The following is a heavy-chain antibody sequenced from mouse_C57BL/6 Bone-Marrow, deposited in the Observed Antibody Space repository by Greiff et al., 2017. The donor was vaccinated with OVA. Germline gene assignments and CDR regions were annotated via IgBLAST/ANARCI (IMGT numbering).Heavy chain of an antibody. CDR2: IWSDGST. J-gene: IGHJ4*01. CDR3: ARQGAYYGSSYGAMDY. D-gene: IGHD1-1*01. V-gene: IGHV2-6-1*01. CDR1: GFSLTSYG. Sequence: VKLVESGPGLVAPSQSLSITCTVSGFSLTSYGVHWVRQPPGKGLEWLVVIWSDGSTTYNSALKSRLSISKNNANSQVFLQMNSLQTDDTAMYYCARQGAYYGSSYGAMDYWGQGTSVTVSS.